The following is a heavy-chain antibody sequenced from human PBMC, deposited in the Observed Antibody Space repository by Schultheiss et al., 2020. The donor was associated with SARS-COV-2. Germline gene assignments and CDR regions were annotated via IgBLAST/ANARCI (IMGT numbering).Heavy chain of an antibody. CDR1: GFSVSSDY. CDR3: ARGNTQLRTWFHP. V-gene: IGHV3-66*01. D-gene: IGHD3-3*01. J-gene: IGHJ5*02. Sequence: GGSLRLSCAASGFSVSSDYMSWVRQSPGKGLEWVSVIYSGGSTYYADSVKGRFTISRDNAKNSLYLQMSSLRAEDTAVYYCARGNTQLRTWFHPWGQGTLVTVSS. CDR2: IYSGGST.